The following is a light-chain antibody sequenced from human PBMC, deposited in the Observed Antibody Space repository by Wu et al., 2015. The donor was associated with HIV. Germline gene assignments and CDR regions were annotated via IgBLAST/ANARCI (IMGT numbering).Light chain of an antibody. CDR3: QQSYITPLT. J-gene: IGKJ4*01. CDR1: QDIENE. Sequence: IQMTQSPSSLSASVGDRVTITCRASQDIENELGWYQQKPGKAPKLLIYAASSLQSGVPSNFSGSGSGTDFTLTISSLQPEDFATYYCQQSYITPLTFGGGTKVEI. V-gene: IGKV1-39*01. CDR2: AAS.